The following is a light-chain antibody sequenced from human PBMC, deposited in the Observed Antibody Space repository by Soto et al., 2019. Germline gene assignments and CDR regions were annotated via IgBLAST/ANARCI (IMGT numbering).Light chain of an antibody. CDR2: DVS. V-gene: IGLV2-14*01. Sequence: AQPASLSGSPWQSVTLSFTGTSSDVGGYNYVSWYQQHPGKAPKLMIYDVSNRPSGISNRFSGSKSGNTASLTISGLQAEDEADYYCSSYTSSSTYVLGTGTKVTVL. CDR3: SSYTSSSTYV. J-gene: IGLJ1*01. CDR1: SSDVGGYNY.